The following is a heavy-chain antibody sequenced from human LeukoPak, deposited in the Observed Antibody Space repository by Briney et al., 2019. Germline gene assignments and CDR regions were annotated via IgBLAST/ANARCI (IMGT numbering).Heavy chain of an antibody. CDR2: INPNSGGT. V-gene: IGHV1-2*02. D-gene: IGHD2-8*01. CDR1: GYTFTGYY. J-gene: IGHJ5*02. Sequence: ASVKVSCKASGYTFTGYYMHWVRQAPGQGLEWMGWINPNSGGTNYAQKFQGRVTMTGDTSISTAYMELSRLRPDDTAVYYCAREAGRRYCTNGVCYGLDPWGQGTLVTVSS. CDR3: AREAGRRYCTNGVCYGLDP.